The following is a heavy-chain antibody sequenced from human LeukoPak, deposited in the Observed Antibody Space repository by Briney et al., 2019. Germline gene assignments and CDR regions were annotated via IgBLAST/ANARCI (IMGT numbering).Heavy chain of an antibody. D-gene: IGHD4-23*01. CDR3: ARGGYGGNSDAFDI. CDR1: GFTFSSYS. CDR2: ISSSSTI. J-gene: IGHJ3*02. Sequence: GGSLRLSCAASGFTFSSYSMNWVRQAPGKGLEWVSYISSSSTIYYADSVKGRFTISRDNAKNSLYLQMNSLRAEDTAVYYCARGGYGGNSDAFDIWGQGTMVTVSS. V-gene: IGHV3-48*01.